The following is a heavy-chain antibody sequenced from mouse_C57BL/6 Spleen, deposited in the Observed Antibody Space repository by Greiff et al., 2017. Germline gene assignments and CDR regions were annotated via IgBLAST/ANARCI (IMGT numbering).Heavy chain of an antibody. CDR3: ARDLGTGLFAY. CDR1: GFTFSSYA. CDR2: ISDGGSYT. Sequence: EVKLMESGGGLVKPGGSLKLSCAASGFTFSSYAMSWVRQTPEKRLEWVATISDGGSYTYYPDNVKGRFTISRDNAKNNLYLQMSHLKSEDTAMYYCARDLGTGLFAYWGQGTLVTVSA. J-gene: IGHJ3*01. D-gene: IGHD4-1*01. V-gene: IGHV5-4*01.